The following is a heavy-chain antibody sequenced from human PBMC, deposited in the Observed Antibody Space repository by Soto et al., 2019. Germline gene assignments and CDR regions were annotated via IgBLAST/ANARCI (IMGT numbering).Heavy chain of an antibody. D-gene: IGHD3-22*01. CDR1: GFTFSSYG. Sequence: GGSLRLSCAASGFTFSSYGMHWVRQAPGKGLEWVAVISYDGSNKYYADSVKGRFTISRDNSKNTLYLQMNSLRAEDTAVYYCAKDDDSSGYRWTNFDYWGQGTLVTVSS. J-gene: IGHJ4*02. CDR3: AKDDDSSGYRWTNFDY. CDR2: ISYDGSNK. V-gene: IGHV3-30*18.